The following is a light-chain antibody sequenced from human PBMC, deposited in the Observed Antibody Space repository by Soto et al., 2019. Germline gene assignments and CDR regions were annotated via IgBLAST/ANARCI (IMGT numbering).Light chain of an antibody. J-gene: IGKJ5*01. CDR2: AAS. Sequence: DIPMTQSPSSLSASVGDRVTITCRASQSISSYLNWYQQKPGKAPKLLIYAASSLQSAVPSRFSGNGSGTDFTLTISSLQPEDFATYYCQQSYSTLITFGQGTRLEIK. CDR1: QSISSY. CDR3: QQSYSTLIT. V-gene: IGKV1-39*01.